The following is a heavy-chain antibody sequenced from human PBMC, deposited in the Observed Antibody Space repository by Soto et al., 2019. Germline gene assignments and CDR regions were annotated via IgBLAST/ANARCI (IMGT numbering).Heavy chain of an antibody. CDR2: IYYSGST. Sequence: QLQLQESGPGLVKPSETLSLTCTVSGGSISSSSYYWGWIRQPPGKGLEWIGSIYYSGSTYYNPSLKSRVTISVDTSKNQFSLKLSSVTAADTAVYYCARARLRSAFDIWGQGTMVTVSS. D-gene: IGHD6-6*01. J-gene: IGHJ3*02. V-gene: IGHV4-39*01. CDR3: ARARLRSAFDI. CDR1: GGSISSSSYY.